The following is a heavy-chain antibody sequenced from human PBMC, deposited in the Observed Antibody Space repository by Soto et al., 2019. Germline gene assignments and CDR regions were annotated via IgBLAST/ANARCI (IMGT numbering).Heavy chain of an antibody. J-gene: IGHJ6*03. Sequence: EVQLVQSGAEVKKPGESLKISCKGSGYSFTSYWIGWVRQMPGKGLEWMGIIYPGDSDTRYSPSFQGQVTISADKSISTAYLQWSSLKASDTAMYYCARSIGVVPAASYYYYYYMDVWGKGTTVTVSS. D-gene: IGHD2-2*01. V-gene: IGHV5-51*03. CDR1: GYSFTSYW. CDR2: IYPGDSDT. CDR3: ARSIGVVPAASYYYYYYMDV.